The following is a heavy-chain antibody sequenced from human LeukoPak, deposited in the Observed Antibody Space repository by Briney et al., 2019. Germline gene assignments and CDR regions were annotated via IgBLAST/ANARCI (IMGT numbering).Heavy chain of an antibody. D-gene: IGHD3-22*01. CDR1: GFTFRDYY. CDR2: ISSSGSTI. Sequence: GGSLRLSCAASGFTFRDYYMSWIRQAPGKGLEWVSYISSSGSTIYYADSVKGRFTISRDNAKNSLYLQMNSLRAEDTAVYYCARVRGYYYDSSGSWTYYFDYWGQGTLVTVSS. CDR3: ARVRGYYYDSSGSWTYYFDY. V-gene: IGHV3-11*04. J-gene: IGHJ4*02.